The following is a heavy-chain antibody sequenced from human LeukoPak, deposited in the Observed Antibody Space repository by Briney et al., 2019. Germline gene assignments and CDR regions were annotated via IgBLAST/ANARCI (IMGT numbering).Heavy chain of an antibody. CDR3: ARRGSGGWGVFGM. D-gene: IGHD3-10*01. CDR1: GFTFTTYA. CDR2: ISGSVDRT. Sequence: GGSLRLSCAASGFTFTTYAMSWVRQAPGKGLAWVSTISGSVDRTFYADAVKGRFTISRDNSKNTLYLQMNSLRVEATAVYYCARRGSGGWGVFGMWGQGTTVIVSS. V-gene: IGHV3-23*01. J-gene: IGHJ3*02.